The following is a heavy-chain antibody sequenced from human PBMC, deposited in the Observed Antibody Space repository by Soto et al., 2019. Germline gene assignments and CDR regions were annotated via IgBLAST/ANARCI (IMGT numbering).Heavy chain of an antibody. CDR1: GGSISSSSYY. V-gene: IGHV4-39*01. D-gene: IGHD2-15*01. CDR2: IYYSGST. Sequence: QLQLQESGPGLVKPSETLSLTCTVSGGSISSSSYYWGWIRQPPGKGLEWIGSIYYSGSTYYNPSRQSRVTRAADTSKTQFSLKLSSVTAADTAVYYCASPSPRYCSGGSCLEFPDAFDIWGQGTMVTVSS. J-gene: IGHJ3*02. CDR3: ASPSPRYCSGGSCLEFPDAFDI.